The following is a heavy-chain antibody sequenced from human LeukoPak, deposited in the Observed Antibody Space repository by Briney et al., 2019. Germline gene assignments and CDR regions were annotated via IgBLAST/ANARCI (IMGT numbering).Heavy chain of an antibody. CDR3: ARDDCSSISCYHNWFDP. Sequence: QPGGSLRLSCAASGFPFSSYWMSWVRQAPGKGLEWVANIKQDGSEKYYVDSVKGRFTISRENAKNSLYLQMNSLRAEDTAVYYCARDDCSSISCYHNWFDPWGQGTLVTVSS. CDR2: IKQDGSEK. CDR1: GFPFSSYW. V-gene: IGHV3-7*01. D-gene: IGHD2-2*01. J-gene: IGHJ5*02.